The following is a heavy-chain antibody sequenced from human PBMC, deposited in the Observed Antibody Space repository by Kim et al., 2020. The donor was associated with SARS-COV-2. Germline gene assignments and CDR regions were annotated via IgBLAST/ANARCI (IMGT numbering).Heavy chain of an antibody. CDR1: GFTFDDYA. CDR2: ISWNSGSI. CDR3: AKGLPMSRYIRVAGTKGWFTNYYMDV. V-gene: IGHV3-9*01. D-gene: IGHD6-19*01. Sequence: GGSLRLSCAASGFTFDDYAMHWVRQAPGKGLEWVSGISWNSGSIGYADSVKGRFTISRDNAKNSLYLQMNSLRAEDTALYYCAKGLPMSRYIRVAGTKGWFTNYYMDVWGKGTTVTVSS. J-gene: IGHJ6*03.